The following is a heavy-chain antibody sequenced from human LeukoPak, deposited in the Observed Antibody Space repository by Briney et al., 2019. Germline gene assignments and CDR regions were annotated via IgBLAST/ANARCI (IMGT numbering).Heavy chain of an antibody. Sequence: GGSLRLSCAASGFTFSGYAMHWVRQAPGKELEWVAVISYDGSSKYYADSVKGRFTISRDNSKNTLYVQMNSLRTKDTAVYYCARDSAISDFWSGYPDCWGQGTLVTVSS. D-gene: IGHD3-3*01. J-gene: IGHJ4*02. CDR3: ARDSAISDFWSGYPDC. CDR1: GFTFSGYA. V-gene: IGHV3-30-3*01. CDR2: ISYDGSSK.